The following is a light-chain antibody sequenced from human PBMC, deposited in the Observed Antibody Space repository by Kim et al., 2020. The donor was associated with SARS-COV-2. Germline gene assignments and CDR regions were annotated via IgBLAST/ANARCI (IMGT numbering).Light chain of an antibody. J-gene: IGLJ2*01. CDR3: QVWDSATAI. CDR2: QDI. Sequence: SMSPVKTASSTCAGERVADKDVCWYQQMTGQSPVLVIYQDITRPSGIPERFSGANSGNTATLTISGTQAMDDGDYYCQVWDSATAIFGGGTQLTVL. CDR1: RVADKD. V-gene: IGLV3-1*01.